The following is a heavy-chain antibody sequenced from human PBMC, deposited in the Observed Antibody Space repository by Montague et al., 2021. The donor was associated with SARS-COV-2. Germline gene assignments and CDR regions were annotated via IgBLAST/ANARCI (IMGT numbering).Heavy chain of an antibody. Sequence: SLRLSCAASGFTFSSYEMNWVRQAPGKGLEWVSYISSSGSTIYYADSVRGRFTISRDNAKNSLYLQMNSLRAEDTAVYYCASYQNYYYYYGMDAWGQGTTVTVSS. D-gene: IGHD2-2*01. J-gene: IGHJ6*02. CDR1: GFTFSSYE. V-gene: IGHV3-48*03. CDR2: ISSSGSTI. CDR3: ASYQNYYYYYGMDA.